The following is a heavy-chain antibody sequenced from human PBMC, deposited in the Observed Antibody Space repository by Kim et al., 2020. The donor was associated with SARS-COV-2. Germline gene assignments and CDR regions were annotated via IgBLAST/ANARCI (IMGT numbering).Heavy chain of an antibody. Sequence: GGSLRLSCAASGFSFSSYEMNWVRQAPGKGLEWVSYISGSGKTIFYADSLNGRFTISRDNARNSVFLQMNSLRAEDSALYFCVRQDTNGWHPFDLWGQGTLVTVSS. J-gene: IGHJ5*02. D-gene: IGHD2-8*01. CDR2: ISGSGKTI. V-gene: IGHV3-48*03. CDR1: GFSFSSYE. CDR3: VRQDTNGWHPFDL.